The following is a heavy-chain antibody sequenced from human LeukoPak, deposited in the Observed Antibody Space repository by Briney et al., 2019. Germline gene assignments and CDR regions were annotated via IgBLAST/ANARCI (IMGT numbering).Heavy chain of an antibody. J-gene: IGHJ4*02. CDR2: INPNSGGT. D-gene: IGHD6-13*01. Sequence: GASVKVSCKASGYTFTGYYMHWVRQAPGQGLEWMGWINPNSGGTNYAQKFQGRVTMTRDTSISTAYMELSRLRSDDTAVYYCARGVYMAAAQYAYWGQGTLVTVSS. V-gene: IGHV1-2*02. CDR3: ARGVYMAAAQYAY. CDR1: GYTFTGYY.